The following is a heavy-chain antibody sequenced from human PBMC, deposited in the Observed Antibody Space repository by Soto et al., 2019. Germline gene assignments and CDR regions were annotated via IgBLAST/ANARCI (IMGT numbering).Heavy chain of an antibody. CDR1: GFTFSSYA. V-gene: IGHV3-23*01. J-gene: IGHJ4*02. CDR3: AKTIHGSGSSDLDY. D-gene: IGHD3-10*01. CDR2: ISGSGGST. Sequence: EVQLLESGGGLVQPGGSLRLSCAASGFTFSSYAMSWVRQAPGKGLEWVSAISGSGGSTYYADSVKGRFTISSDNSKNTLYLQMNSLRAEATAVYYCAKTIHGSGSSDLDYWGQGTLVTVSS.